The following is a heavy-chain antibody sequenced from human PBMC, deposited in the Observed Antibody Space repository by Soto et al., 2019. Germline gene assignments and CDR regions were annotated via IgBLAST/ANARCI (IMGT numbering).Heavy chain of an antibody. J-gene: IGHJ3*02. D-gene: IGHD5-18*01. V-gene: IGHV4-31*03. CDR1: GGSISSGGYY. CDR2: IYYSGST. Sequence: QVQLQESGPGLVKPSQTLSLTCTVSGGSISSGGYYWSWIRQHPGKGLEWIGYIYYSGSTYYNPSLKSRVTITVDTSKNQFSLKLSSVTAADTAVYYCARDGEYVDTAMVGNAFDIWGQGTMVTVSS. CDR3: ARDGEYVDTAMVGNAFDI.